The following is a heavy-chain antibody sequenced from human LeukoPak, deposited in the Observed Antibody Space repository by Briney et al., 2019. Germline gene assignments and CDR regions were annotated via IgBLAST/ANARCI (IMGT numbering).Heavy chain of an antibody. Sequence: PSETLSLTCTVSGGSISSNSYYWGWIRQPPGKGLEWIGSIYYSGSTYYNPSLKSRVTISVDTSKNQFSLKLSSVTAADTAVYYCARDEGAVPSPTIFGVTGLDPGGQGTLVTVSS. CDR1: GGSISSNSYY. CDR2: IYYSGST. D-gene: IGHD3-3*01. CDR3: ARDEGAVPSPTIFGVTGLDP. J-gene: IGHJ5*02. V-gene: IGHV4-39*02.